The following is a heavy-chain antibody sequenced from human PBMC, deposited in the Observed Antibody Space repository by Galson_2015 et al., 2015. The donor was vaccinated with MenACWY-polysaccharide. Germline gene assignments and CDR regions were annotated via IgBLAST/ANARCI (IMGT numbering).Heavy chain of an antibody. CDR1: GFTFRTYG. CDR3: AIDKWMCGSWCVPFDA. CDR2: IQNDGSKQ. D-gene: IGHD2-15*01. V-gene: IGHV3-33*05. J-gene: IGHJ4*02. Sequence: SLRLSCAGSGFTFRTYGIHWVRQAPGKGLEWVAAIQNDGSKQYYADSDSVKGRFTISRDNSKNTLFLQMNSLGVVDTAIYDCAIDKWMCGSWCVPFDALGQGALVAVSS.